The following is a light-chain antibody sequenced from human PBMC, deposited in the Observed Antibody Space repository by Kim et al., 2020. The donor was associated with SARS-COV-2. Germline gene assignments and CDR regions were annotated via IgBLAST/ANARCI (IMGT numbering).Light chain of an antibody. J-gene: IGLJ2*01. CDR3: QAWDSGTAV. V-gene: IGLV3-1*01. CDR2: QDT. Sequence: LSPVQTASITCSGYNLGDTYVCWYQQKPGQPPVLVIYQDTRRPSGIPERFSGSNSGNTATLTISGIQTMDEADYYCQAWDSGTAVFGGGTQLTVL. CDR1: NLGDTY.